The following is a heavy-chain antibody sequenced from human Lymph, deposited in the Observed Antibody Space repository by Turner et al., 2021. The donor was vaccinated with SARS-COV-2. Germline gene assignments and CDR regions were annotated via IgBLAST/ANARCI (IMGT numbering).Heavy chain of an antibody. CDR2: IKTKTDGDTT. J-gene: IGHJ4*02. V-gene: IGHV3-15*01. Sequence: EVQLVESGGGWVKPRGSLRLSCAASGFNFSTARMTWVRQATGKGLEWVGRIKTKTDGDTTDDAAPVKGRFTISRDDSKNTLYLQMNSLTTEDKAVYYCTTHSEPDYWGQGTLVTVSS. CDR1: GFNFSTAR. CDR3: TTHSEPDY.